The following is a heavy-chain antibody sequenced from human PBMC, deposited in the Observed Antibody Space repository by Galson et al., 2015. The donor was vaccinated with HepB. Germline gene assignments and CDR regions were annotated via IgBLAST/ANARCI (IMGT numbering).Heavy chain of an antibody. V-gene: IGHV3-21*01. Sequence: SLRLSCAASGFTFSSYSMNWVRQAPGKGLEWVSSISSSSSYIYYADSVKGRFTISRDNAKNLLYLQMNSLRAEDTAVYYCARDRLSRSSTSWSIDYWGQGTLVTVSS. J-gene: IGHJ4*02. D-gene: IGHD2-2*01. CDR2: ISSSSSYI. CDR1: GFTFSSYS. CDR3: ARDRLSRSSTSWSIDY.